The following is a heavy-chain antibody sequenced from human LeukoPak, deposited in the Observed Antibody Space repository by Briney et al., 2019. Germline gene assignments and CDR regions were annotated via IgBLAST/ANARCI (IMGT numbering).Heavy chain of an antibody. Sequence: SETLSLTCTVSGYSISSGYYWGWIRQPPGKGLEWIGSIYHSGSTYYNPSLKSRVTISVDTSKNQFSLKLSSVTAADTAVYYCARGSGYDPIDYWGQGTLVTVSS. CDR3: ARGSGYDPIDY. CDR2: IYHSGST. CDR1: GYSISSGYY. D-gene: IGHD5-12*01. V-gene: IGHV4-38-2*02. J-gene: IGHJ4*02.